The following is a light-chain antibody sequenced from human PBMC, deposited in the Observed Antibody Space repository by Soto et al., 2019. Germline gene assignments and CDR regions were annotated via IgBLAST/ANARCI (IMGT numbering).Light chain of an antibody. CDR3: QQYNSAPPWT. V-gene: IGKV1-27*01. J-gene: IGKJ1*01. CDR2: AAS. Sequence: DIQMTQSPSSLSASVGDRVTITCRASQGISNYLAWYQQKPGKVPKLLIYAASTLQSGVPSRFSGSGSGTYFTLTISSLQPEDVATYYCQQYNSAPPWTFGQGTKVDIK. CDR1: QGISNY.